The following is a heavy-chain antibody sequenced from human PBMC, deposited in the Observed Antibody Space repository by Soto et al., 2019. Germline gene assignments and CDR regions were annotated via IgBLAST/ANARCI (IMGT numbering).Heavy chain of an antibody. Sequence: PSETLSLTCTVSGGSISSYYWSWIRQPPGKGLEWIGYIYYNGGTNYSPSLESRVTISVDTSKNQFSLKLSSATAADTAVYYCARQSASYSYCYKDVWDKVTRSTVAS. CDR1: GGSISSYY. J-gene: IGHJ6*03. CDR2: IYYNGGT. CDR3: ARQSASYSYCYKDV. V-gene: IGHV4-59*08.